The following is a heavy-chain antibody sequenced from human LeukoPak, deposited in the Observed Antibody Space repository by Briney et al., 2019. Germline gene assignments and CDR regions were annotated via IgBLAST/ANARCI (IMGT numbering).Heavy chain of an antibody. CDR3: ARPRYSSGWSDAFDI. Sequence: GESLKISWKGSGYRFTSYWIGWVRQMPGKGLEGMEIIDPGDSDNRYSPSFQGQGAISADKSISTAYLQWSSLKASDTAMYYCARPRYSSGWSDAFDIWGQGTMVTVSS. V-gene: IGHV5-51*01. J-gene: IGHJ3*02. CDR2: IDPGDSDN. CDR1: GYRFTSYW. D-gene: IGHD6-19*01.